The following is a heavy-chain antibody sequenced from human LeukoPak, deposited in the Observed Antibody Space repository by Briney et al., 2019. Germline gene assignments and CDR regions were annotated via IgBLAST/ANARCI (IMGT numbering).Heavy chain of an antibody. J-gene: IGHJ4*02. CDR1: GYSISSGYY. Sequence: PSETLSLTCTVSGYSISSGYYWGWIRRPPGKGLEWIGSIYHSGSTYYNPSLKSRVTISVDTSKNQFSLKLSSVTAADTAAYYCARVGGVGATSLCWGQGTLVTVSS. CDR3: ARVGGVGATSLC. CDR2: IYHSGST. V-gene: IGHV4-38-2*02. D-gene: IGHD1-26*01.